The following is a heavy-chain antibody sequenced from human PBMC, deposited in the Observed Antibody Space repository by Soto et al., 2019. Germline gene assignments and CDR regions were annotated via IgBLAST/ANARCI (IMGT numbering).Heavy chain of an antibody. Sequence: SETLSLTCTVSGDSISSRTYYWGWIRQPPGKGLEWIGSVYYSGTTYYNPSLKSRVTISVDTSKNQFSLKLSSVTAADTAVYYCARHNYDSSGYYHYYYGMDVWGQGTTVTVSS. CDR2: VYYSGTT. J-gene: IGHJ6*02. V-gene: IGHV4-39*01. CDR3: ARHNYDSSGYYHYYYGMDV. D-gene: IGHD3-22*01. CDR1: GDSISSRTYY.